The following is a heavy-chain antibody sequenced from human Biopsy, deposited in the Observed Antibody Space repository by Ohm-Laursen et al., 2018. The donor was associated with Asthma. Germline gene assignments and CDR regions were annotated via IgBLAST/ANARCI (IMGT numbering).Heavy chain of an antibody. CDR1: GFTFDNYT. J-gene: IGHJ6*02. CDR3: ARGGLHYYEYYGMDV. Sequence: SLRLSCTASGFTFDNYTIHWVRQAPGKGLEWVTIISYDGRNTYYADSVEGRFTISRDNSKNTLFLQMSSLRPEDTAVYYCARGGLHYYEYYGMDVWGQGTTVTVSS. CDR2: ISYDGRNT. D-gene: IGHD2-21*02. V-gene: IGHV3-30*04.